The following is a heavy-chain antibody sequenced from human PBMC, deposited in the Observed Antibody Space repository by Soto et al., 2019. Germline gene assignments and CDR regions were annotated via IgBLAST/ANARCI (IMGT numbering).Heavy chain of an antibody. Sequence: PSETLSLTCTVSGGSLSSSSYYWGWIRQPPGKGLEWIGSIYYSGSTYYNPSLKSRVTISVDTSKNQFSLKLSSVTAADTAVYYCASLGKYSSSWYGTDAFDIWGQGTMVTVSS. D-gene: IGHD6-13*01. CDR1: GGSLSSSSYY. J-gene: IGHJ3*02. V-gene: IGHV4-39*01. CDR3: ASLGKYSSSWYGTDAFDI. CDR2: IYYSGST.